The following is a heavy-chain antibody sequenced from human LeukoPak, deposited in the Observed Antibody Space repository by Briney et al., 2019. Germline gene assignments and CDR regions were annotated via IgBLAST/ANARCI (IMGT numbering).Heavy chain of an antibody. D-gene: IGHD2-15*01. J-gene: IGHJ5*02. Sequence: GGSLRLSCAASGFTFSSYAMSWVRQAPGKGLEWVSAISGSGGSTYYADSVKGRFTISRDNSKNTLYLQMSSLRAEDTAVYYCAKESLDEIAATRWFDPWGQGTLVTVSS. V-gene: IGHV3-23*01. CDR2: ISGSGGST. CDR3: AKESLDEIAATRWFDP. CDR1: GFTFSSYA.